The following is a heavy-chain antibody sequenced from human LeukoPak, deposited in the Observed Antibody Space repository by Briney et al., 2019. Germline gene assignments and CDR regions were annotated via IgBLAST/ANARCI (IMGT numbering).Heavy chain of an antibody. CDR2: MNPNSGNT. D-gene: IGHD3-10*01. CDR1: GYTFTSYD. CDR3: ARDRRWFGELLPYFDY. J-gene: IGHJ4*02. Sequence: ASVKVSCKASGYTFTSYDINWVRQATGQGLEWMGWMNPNSGNTGYAQKFQGRVTMTRNTSISTAYMELSSLRSEDTAVYYCARDRRWFGELLPYFDYWGQGTLVTVSS. V-gene: IGHV1-8*01.